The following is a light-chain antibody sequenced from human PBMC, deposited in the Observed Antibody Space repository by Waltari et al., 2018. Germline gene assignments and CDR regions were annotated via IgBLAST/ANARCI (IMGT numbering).Light chain of an antibody. Sequence: ITCQTSQLVDNFLNWYQQKPGQAPSLLIYAASSLQSGVPSRFSGRGSGTDFTLTISSLQPEDFATYYCQQSYTTPYTFGQGTRLDIK. J-gene: IGKJ2*01. CDR3: QQSYTTPYT. V-gene: IGKV1-39*01. CDR1: QLVDNF. CDR2: AAS.